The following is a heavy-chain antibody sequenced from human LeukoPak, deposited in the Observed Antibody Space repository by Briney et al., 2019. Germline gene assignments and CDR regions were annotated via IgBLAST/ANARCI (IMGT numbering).Heavy chain of an antibody. D-gene: IGHD3-16*01. CDR2: IYYTGST. J-gene: IGHJ4*02. CDR1: GASINSYY. CDR3: ATAIEGFPLRPFDS. Sequence: SETLSLTCTVSGASINSYYWSWIRQPPGKALEWIAYIYYTGSTNYNPSLKSRVTISIDTSKNQFSLKLSSVTTADTAVYYCATAIEGFPLRPFDSWGQGTLVTVSS. V-gene: IGHV4-59*01.